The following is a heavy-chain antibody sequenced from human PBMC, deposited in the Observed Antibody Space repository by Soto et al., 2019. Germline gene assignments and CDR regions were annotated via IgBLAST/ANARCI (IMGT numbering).Heavy chain of an antibody. J-gene: IGHJ4*02. D-gene: IGHD3-3*01. CDR3: AGTYFDFWSGYSTPQGFGY. CDR2: ISAYNGNT. CDR1: GYTFTSYG. Sequence: QVQLVQSGAEVKKPGASVKVSCKASGYTFTSYGISWVRQAPGQGLEWMGWISAYNGNTKYAQKLQGRVTMTTDTSTSTGYVELRSTKSDDTAVYYCAGTYFDFWSGYSTPQGFGYWGQGTLVTVSS. V-gene: IGHV1-18*01.